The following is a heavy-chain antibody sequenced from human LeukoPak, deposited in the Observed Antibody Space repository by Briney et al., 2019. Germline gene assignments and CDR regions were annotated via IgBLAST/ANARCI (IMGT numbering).Heavy chain of an antibody. V-gene: IGHV4-59*02. D-gene: IGHD3-22*01. Sequence: SETLSLTCTVSGGSVSSYYRSWLRQLPGKGLEWLGFIFYGGSTNYNPSLKSRVTISEDTSKNQFSLKLSSVTAADTAVYYCARSGFRDYYFAMDVWGQGTTVTVSS. CDR2: IFYGGST. J-gene: IGHJ6*02. CDR3: ARSGFRDYYFAMDV. CDR1: GGSVSSYY.